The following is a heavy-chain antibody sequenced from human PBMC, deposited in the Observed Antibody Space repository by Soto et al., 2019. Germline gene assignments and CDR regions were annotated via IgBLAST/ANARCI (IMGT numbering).Heavy chain of an antibody. D-gene: IGHD5-12*01. CDR3: VRGWGWLPHD. Sequence: SVTLSVTCTVSGGSISDYCLSWYRQPPGKGLEWLGYVHYTGSVTYNPSLHSRLSISLDTSETQVSLRLNSVIAADTAVYYCVRGWGWLPHDWGQGTTVTVSS. J-gene: IGHJ4*02. V-gene: IGHV4-59*08. CDR2: VHYTGSV. CDR1: GGSISDYC.